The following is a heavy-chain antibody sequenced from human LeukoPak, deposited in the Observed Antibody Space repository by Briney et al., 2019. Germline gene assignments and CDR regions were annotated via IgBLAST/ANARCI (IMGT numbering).Heavy chain of an antibody. CDR1: GFTVITNY. J-gene: IGHJ1*01. CDR3: ARGREDSSGHYLYSQYFQH. D-gene: IGHD3-22*01. V-gene: IGHV3-30-3*01. CDR2: ISYDGSNK. Sequence: PGGSLRLSCAASGFTVITNYMSWVRQAPGKGLEWVAVISYDGSNKYYADSVKGRFTISRDNSKNTLYLQMNSLRAEDTAVYYCARGREDSSGHYLYSQYFQHWGQGTLVTVSS.